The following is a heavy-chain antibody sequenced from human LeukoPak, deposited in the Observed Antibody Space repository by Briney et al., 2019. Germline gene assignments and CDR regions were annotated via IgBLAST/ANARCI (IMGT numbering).Heavy chain of an antibody. V-gene: IGHV3-21*01. J-gene: IGHJ3*02. CDR2: ISSSSSYI. CDR1: GFTFSSYS. D-gene: IGHD3-16*01. CDR3: ARDGGSANAFDI. Sequence: GGSLRLSCAASGFTFSSYSMNWVRQAPGKGLEWVSSISSSSSYIYYADSVKGRFTISRDNAKNSLYLQMNSLRAEDTAVYYCARDGGSANAFDIWGQGTMVTASS.